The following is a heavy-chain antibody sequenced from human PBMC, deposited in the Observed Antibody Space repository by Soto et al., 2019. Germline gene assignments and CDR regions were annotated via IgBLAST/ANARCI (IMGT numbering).Heavy chain of an antibody. CDR1: NSTFSKNW. CDR2: IKHKVVGMTA. J-gene: IGHJ3*02. Sequence: EVQLVESGGGLVKPGESLRLSCEASNSTFSKNWMNWVRQAPGKGLEWVGLIKHKVVGMTAHYAASVKGRFIISRDDSKNTVYLQMTSLKAEDTAVYYCARDWFHTLDIWGQGTMVTVSS. CDR3: ARDWFHTLDI. D-gene: IGHD3-10*01. V-gene: IGHV3-15*07.